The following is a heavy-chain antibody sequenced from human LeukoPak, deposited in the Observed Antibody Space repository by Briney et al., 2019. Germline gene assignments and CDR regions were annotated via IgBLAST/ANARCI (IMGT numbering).Heavy chain of an antibody. Sequence: SETLSLTCTVSGGSVRSNNYYWGWIRQPPGKGLEWVGNIFYSGNIYYNPSLKSRVTISVDTSKNQFSLRLSSVTAADTAVYYCARLLEVNWFDPWGQGTLVTVSS. J-gene: IGHJ5*02. V-gene: IGHV4-39*07. D-gene: IGHD3-3*01. CDR2: IFYSGNI. CDR1: GGSVRSNNYY. CDR3: ARLLEVNWFDP.